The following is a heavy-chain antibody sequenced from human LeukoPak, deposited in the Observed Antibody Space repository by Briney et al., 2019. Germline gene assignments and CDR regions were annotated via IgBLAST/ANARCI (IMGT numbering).Heavy chain of an antibody. J-gene: IGHJ4*02. CDR1: GFTVSSNY. Sequence: GGSLRLSCAASGFTVSSNYMSWVRQAPGKGLEWVSVIYSGGSTYYADSVKGRFTISRDNSKNTLYLQMHSLRAEDTAVYYCARETGGNWNRIDYWGQGTLVTVSS. D-gene: IGHD1/OR15-1a*01. CDR2: IYSGGST. CDR3: ARETGGNWNRIDY. V-gene: IGHV3-53*01.